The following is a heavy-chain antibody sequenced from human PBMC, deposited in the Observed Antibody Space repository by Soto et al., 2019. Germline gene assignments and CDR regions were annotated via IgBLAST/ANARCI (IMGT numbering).Heavy chain of an antibody. J-gene: IGHJ4*02. Sequence: PGGSLRLSCAASGFTFSSYSMNWVRQAPGKGLEWVSSISSSSSYIYYADSVKGRFTISTDNAKNSLYLQMNSLRAEDTAVYYCSRHDDSSGYYYSLSFWGQGTLVTVSS. CDR3: SRHDDSSGYYYSLSF. CDR1: GFTFSSYS. CDR2: ISSSSSYI. D-gene: IGHD3-22*01. V-gene: IGHV3-21*01.